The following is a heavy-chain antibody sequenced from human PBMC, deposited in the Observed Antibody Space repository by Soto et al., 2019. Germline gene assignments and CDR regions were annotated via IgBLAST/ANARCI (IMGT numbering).Heavy chain of an antibody. J-gene: IGHJ4*02. CDR3: ARENLIGPCIGDYDILTGLVH. CDR2: ISAYNGNT. V-gene: IGHV1-18*01. D-gene: IGHD3-9*01. Sequence: ASVKVSCKASWYTLTSYGISWGRQAPGQRLEGMGWISAYNGNTNYAQKLQGRVTMTTDTSTSTAYMELRSLRSDDTAVYYCARENLIGPCIGDYDILTGLVHWGQGTRVTVSS. CDR1: WYTLTSYG.